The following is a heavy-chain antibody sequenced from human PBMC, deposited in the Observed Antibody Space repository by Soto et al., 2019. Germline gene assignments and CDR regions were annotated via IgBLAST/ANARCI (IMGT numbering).Heavy chain of an antibody. V-gene: IGHV4-4*02. D-gene: IGHD2-21*01. CDR2: IYHSGST. Sequence: SDTLSLTCVVSGASISNSHWLSWVRQPPGEGMEWIGEIYHSGSTNYNPSLGSRVTISVDKSKNQISLRLNSVTAADTDVYYCAKAAAYCIESWGAGTLVTVSS. CDR3: AKAAAYCIES. J-gene: IGHJ4*02. CDR1: GASISNSHW.